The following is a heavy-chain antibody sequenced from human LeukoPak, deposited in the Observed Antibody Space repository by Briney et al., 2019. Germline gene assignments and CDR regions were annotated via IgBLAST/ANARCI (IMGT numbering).Heavy chain of an antibody. CDR3: ARRNGYNPLYFDY. V-gene: IGHV1-8*03. D-gene: IGHD5-24*01. CDR2: MNPNSGNT. CDR1: GYTFNNYG. J-gene: IGHJ4*02. Sequence: ASVKVSCKASGYTFNNYGINWVRQATGQGLEWMGWMNPNSGNTGYAQKFQGRVSITRNTSISTAYLELSSLRPEDTAVYYCARRNGYNPLYFDYWGQGTLVPVSS.